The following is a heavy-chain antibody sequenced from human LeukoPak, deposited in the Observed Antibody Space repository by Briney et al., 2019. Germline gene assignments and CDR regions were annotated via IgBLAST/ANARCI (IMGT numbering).Heavy chain of an antibody. V-gene: IGHV1-2*02. D-gene: IGHD2-2*01. Sequence: ASVKVSCKASGYTFTGYYMHRVRQAPGQGLEWMGCINPNSGGTNYAQKFQGRVTMTRDTSISTAYMELSRLRSDDTAVYYCARLSRRYCSSTSCYVGEFDYWGQGTLVTVSS. CDR2: INPNSGGT. J-gene: IGHJ4*02. CDR1: GYTFTGYY. CDR3: ARLSRRYCSSTSCYVGEFDY.